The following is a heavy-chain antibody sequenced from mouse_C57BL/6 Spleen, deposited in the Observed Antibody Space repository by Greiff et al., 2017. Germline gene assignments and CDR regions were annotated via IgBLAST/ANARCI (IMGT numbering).Heavy chain of an antibody. CDR2: ISNGGGST. V-gene: IGHV5-12*01. CDR1: GFTFSDYY. D-gene: IGHD2-3*01. J-gene: IGHJ1*03. Sequence: EVQLVESGGGLVQPGGSLKLSCAASGFTFSDYYMYWVRQTPEKRLEWVAYISNGGGSTYYPDTVKGRFTISSENAKNTLYLQMSRLKSEDTAMYYCARQDGYWGYFDVWGTGTTVTVSS. CDR3: ARQDGYWGYFDV.